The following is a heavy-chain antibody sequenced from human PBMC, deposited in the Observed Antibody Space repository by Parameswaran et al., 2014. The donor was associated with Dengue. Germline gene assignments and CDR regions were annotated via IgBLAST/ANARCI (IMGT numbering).Heavy chain of an antibody. V-gene: IGHV4-34*01. CDR2: INHSGST. D-gene: IGHD6-6*01. Sequence: WIRQPPGKGLEWIGEINHSGSTNYNPSLKSRVTISVDTSKNQFSLKLSSVTAADTAVYYCARGRTYSSSSGWFDPWGQGTLVTVSS. CDR3: ARGRTYSSSSGWFDP. J-gene: IGHJ5*02.